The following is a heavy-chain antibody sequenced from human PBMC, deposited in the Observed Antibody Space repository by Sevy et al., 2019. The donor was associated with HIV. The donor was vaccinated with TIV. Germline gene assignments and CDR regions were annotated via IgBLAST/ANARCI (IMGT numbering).Heavy chain of an antibody. CDR2: ISSSSYI. V-gene: IGHV3-21*01. CDR1: GFTFSSYS. J-gene: IGHJ3*02. D-gene: IGHD3-9*01. Sequence: AGSLRLSCAASGFTFSSYSMNWVRQAPGKGLEWVSSISSSSYIYYADSVKGRFTISRDNAKNSLYLQMNSLRAEDTAVYYCARGPGVGFDWLLSDAFDIWGQGTMVTVSS. CDR3: ARGPGVGFDWLLSDAFDI.